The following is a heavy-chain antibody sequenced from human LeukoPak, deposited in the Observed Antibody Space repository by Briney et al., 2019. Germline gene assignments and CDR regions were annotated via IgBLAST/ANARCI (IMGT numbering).Heavy chain of an antibody. J-gene: IGHJ4*02. CDR3: ARVRAGGYSYALYYFDY. CDR2: IYTSGST. Sequence: SETLSLTCTVSGGSISSGSYYWSWIRQPAGTGLEWIGRIYTSGSTNYNPSLKSRVTISVDTSKNQFSLKLSSVTAADTAVYYCARVRAGGYSYALYYFDYWGQGTLVTVSS. CDR1: GGSISSGSYY. V-gene: IGHV4-61*02. D-gene: IGHD5-18*01.